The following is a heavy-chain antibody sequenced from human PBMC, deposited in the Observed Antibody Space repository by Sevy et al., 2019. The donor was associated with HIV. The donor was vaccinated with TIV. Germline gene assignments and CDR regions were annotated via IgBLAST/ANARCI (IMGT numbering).Heavy chain of an antibody. CDR3: AKDHDNNWFDP. J-gene: IGHJ5*02. V-gene: IGHV3-23*01. D-gene: IGHD3-9*01. Sequence: GGSLRLSCAASGFTFNIYAMTWVRQAPGKGLEWVSTISVSGGSTYYADSVKGRFTISRDNSKNTLYLQMNSPRAEDTAVYYCAKDHDNNWFDPWGQGTLVTVSS. CDR1: GFTFNIYA. CDR2: ISVSGGST.